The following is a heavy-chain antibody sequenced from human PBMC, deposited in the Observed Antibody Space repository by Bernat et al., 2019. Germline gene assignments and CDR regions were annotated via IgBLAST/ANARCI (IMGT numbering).Heavy chain of an antibody. CDR1: GFTFSSYA. J-gene: IGHJ4*02. D-gene: IGHD1-14*01. Sequence: EVQLVESGGGLVQPGGSLRLSCSTSGFTFSSYAMHWVRQAPGKGLEYVSAISSNGGSTYYAASGKGRFTISRDNSKNTLYLQMSSLRAEDTAVYYCVKRVGMAGPYYFDYWGQGTLVTVSS. CDR3: VKRVGMAGPYYFDY. CDR2: ISSNGGST. V-gene: IGHV3-64D*06.